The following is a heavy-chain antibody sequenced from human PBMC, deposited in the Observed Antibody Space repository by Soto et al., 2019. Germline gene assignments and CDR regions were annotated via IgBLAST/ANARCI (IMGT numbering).Heavy chain of an antibody. V-gene: IGHV3-66*01. CDR3: ASGYDGGYFDY. CDR2: IYSGGST. J-gene: IGHJ4*02. Sequence: EVQLVESGGGLVQPGGSLRLSCAASGFTVSSNYMSWVRQAPGKGLEWVSVIYSGGSTYYADSVKGRFTISRDNSKNTLYLQVNSLRAEDTAVYYCASGYDGGYFDYWGQGTLATVSS. CDR1: GFTVSSNY. D-gene: IGHD5-12*01.